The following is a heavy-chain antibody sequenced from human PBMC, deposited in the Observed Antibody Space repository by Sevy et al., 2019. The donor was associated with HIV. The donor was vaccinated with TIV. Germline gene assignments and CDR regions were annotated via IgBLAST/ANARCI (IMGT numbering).Heavy chain of an antibody. J-gene: IGHJ6*02. CDR2: ISSSSSTI. CDR1: GFTFSSYS. CDR3: ARVYSKRRTMIVVVITTDYYYGMDV. D-gene: IGHD3-22*01. Sequence: GGSLRLSCAASGFTFSSYSMNWVRQAPGKGLEWVSYISSSSSTIYYADSVKGRFTISRDNAKNSLYLQMNSLRAEDTAVYYCARVYSKRRTMIVVVITTDYYYGMDVWGQGTTVTVPS. V-gene: IGHV3-48*01.